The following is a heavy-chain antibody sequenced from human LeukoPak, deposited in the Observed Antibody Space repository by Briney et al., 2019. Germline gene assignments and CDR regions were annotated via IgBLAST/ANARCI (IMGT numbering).Heavy chain of an antibody. D-gene: IGHD2-2*01. CDR3: AREESLGYCSSTSCLPADEYFRH. V-gene: IGHV1-2*02. CDR1: GYTFTGYY. J-gene: IGHJ1*01. Sequence: ASVKVSCKASGYTFTGYYMHWVRQAPGQGLEWMGWINPNSGGTNYAQKFQGRVTMTRDTSISTAYMELSRLRSDDTAVYYCAREESLGYCSSTSCLPADEYFRHWGQGTLVTVSS. CDR2: INPNSGGT.